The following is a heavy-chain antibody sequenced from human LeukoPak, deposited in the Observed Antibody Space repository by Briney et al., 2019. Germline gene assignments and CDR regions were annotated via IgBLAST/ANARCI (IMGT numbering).Heavy chain of an antibody. CDR3: VRESFYFYGMDV. J-gene: IGHJ6*02. Sequence: GGSLRLSCAASGFTFSSYWMSWVRQAPGKGLKWVANIKQDGSEKYYVDSVKGRFTISRDNAKNSLCLQMKSLRAEDTAVYYCVRESFYFYGMDVWGQGTTVTVSS. V-gene: IGHV3-7*01. CDR2: IKQDGSEK. CDR1: GFTFSSYW.